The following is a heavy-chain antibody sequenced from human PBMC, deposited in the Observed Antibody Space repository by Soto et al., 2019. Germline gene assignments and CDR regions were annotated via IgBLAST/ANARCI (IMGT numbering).Heavy chain of an antibody. V-gene: IGHV3-23*01. D-gene: IGHD1-26*01. CDR3: AKNQGVELVPLATVDWFDP. Sequence: PEGSLRLSCAASGFIFENFGMSWVRQAPGKGLEWISSISGSGFKKYYADSVKGRFTISRDNSKSTVYLELNNLSAEDTAVYHCAKNQGVELVPLATVDWFDPWGQGSLVTVSS. CDR2: ISGSGFKK. J-gene: IGHJ5*02. CDR1: GFIFENFG.